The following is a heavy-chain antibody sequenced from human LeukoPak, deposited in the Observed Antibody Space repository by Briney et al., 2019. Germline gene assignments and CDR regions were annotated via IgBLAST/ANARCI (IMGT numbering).Heavy chain of an antibody. D-gene: IGHD3-10*01. CDR1: GFTFSTHW. Sequence: PGGSLRLSCAASGFTFSTHWMSWVRQAPGKGLEWVANIKEGGSEKYYVYSVKGRFTISRDSAKNSLYLQMTSLRAEATALYYCARTIRAYWGQGTLVTVSS. J-gene: IGHJ4*02. CDR3: ARTIRAY. CDR2: IKEGGSEK. V-gene: IGHV3-7*01.